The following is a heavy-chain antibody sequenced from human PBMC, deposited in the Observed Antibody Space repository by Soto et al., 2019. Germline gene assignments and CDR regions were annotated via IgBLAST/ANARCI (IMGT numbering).Heavy chain of an antibody. Sequence: GGSLRLSCAASGFTFSSYSMNWVRQAPGKGLEWVSYISSSSSTIYYAGSVKGRFTISRDNAKNSLYLQMNSLRAEDTAVYYCASIAAAGRPFDAFDIWGQGTMVTVSS. D-gene: IGHD6-13*01. V-gene: IGHV3-48*01. CDR3: ASIAAAGRPFDAFDI. CDR1: GFTFSSYS. J-gene: IGHJ3*02. CDR2: ISSSSSTI.